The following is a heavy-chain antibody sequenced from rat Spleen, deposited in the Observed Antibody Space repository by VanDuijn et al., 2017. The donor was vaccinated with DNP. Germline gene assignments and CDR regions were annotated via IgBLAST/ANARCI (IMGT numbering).Heavy chain of an antibody. CDR1: GFTFSDYN. V-gene: IGHV5-7*01. Sequence: EVKLVESGGGLVQPGRSLKLSCAASGFTFSDYNMAWVRQAPKKGLEWVATILYDGSNTYSGDSVKGRFTISRDNAKSTLYLQMDSLRSEDTATYYCKLGGAYWGQGVMVTVSS. D-gene: IGHD5-1*01. CDR3: KLGGAY. J-gene: IGHJ2*01. CDR2: ILYDGSNT.